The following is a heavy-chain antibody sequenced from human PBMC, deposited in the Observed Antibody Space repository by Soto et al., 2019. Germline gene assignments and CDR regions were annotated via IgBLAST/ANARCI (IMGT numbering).Heavy chain of an antibody. J-gene: IGHJ4*02. D-gene: IGHD6-6*01. CDR1: GFTFSSYW. Sequence: PGGSLRLSCAASGFTFSSYWMHWVRQAPGKGLEWVSLISGSDDSTYYADSVKGRFTISRDNSKNTLYLQMNSLRAEDTAVYYCAKRSSSSTFDYWGQGTLVTVSS. CDR3: AKRSSSSTFDY. CDR2: ISGSDDST. V-gene: IGHV3-23*01.